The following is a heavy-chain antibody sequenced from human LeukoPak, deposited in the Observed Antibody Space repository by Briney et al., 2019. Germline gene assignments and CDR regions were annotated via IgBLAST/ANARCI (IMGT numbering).Heavy chain of an antibody. Sequence: SETPSLTCAVYGGSFSGYYWSWIRQPPGKGLEWIGEINHSGSTNYNPSLKSRVTISVDTSKNQFSLKLSSVTAADTAVYYCARTSHGNYFWGSADYWGQGTLLTVSS. V-gene: IGHV4-34*01. CDR2: INHSGST. J-gene: IGHJ4*02. CDR1: GGSFSGYY. D-gene: IGHD3-16*01. CDR3: ARTSHGNYFWGSADY.